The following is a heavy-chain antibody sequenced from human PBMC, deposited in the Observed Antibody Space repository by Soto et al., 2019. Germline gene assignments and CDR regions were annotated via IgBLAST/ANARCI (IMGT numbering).Heavy chain of an antibody. J-gene: IGHJ4*02. CDR1: GGTFSTFG. CDR3: AKSAPMDAGDKYYYDF. Sequence: SVKVSCKASGGTFSTFGISWVRQAPGQGLEWMGGIIPFFGTARYSQKFEDRITITADESTNTVYMDLRSLTSEDTAIYYCAKSAPMDAGDKYYYDFWGQGALVAVSS. V-gene: IGHV1-69*13. D-gene: IGHD4-17*01. CDR2: IIPFFGTA.